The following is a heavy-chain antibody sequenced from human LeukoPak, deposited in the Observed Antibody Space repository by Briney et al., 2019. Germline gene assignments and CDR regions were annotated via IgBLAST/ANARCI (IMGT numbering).Heavy chain of an antibody. Sequence: PGGSLRLSCVASGFTFGSYSMNWVRQAPGKGLEWVSYISSGSSIMYYADSVKGRLTISRDNSKNTLYLQMNSLRAEDTAVYYCARSYYYGSGSYYNEPDFDYWGQGTLVTVSS. CDR3: ARSYYYGSGSYYNEPDFDY. V-gene: IGHV3-48*01. CDR2: ISSGSSIM. J-gene: IGHJ4*02. D-gene: IGHD3-10*01. CDR1: GFTFGSYS.